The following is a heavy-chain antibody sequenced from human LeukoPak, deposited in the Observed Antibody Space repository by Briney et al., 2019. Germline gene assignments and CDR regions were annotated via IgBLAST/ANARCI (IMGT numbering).Heavy chain of an antibody. CDR2: INPNSGGT. Sequence: ASVKVSCKASGYTFTGYYMHWVRQAPGQGLEWMGWINPNSGGTNYAQKFQGRVTMARDTSISTAYVELSRLRSDDTALYYCAGGYCSGGSCYLSDYWGQGTLVTVSS. J-gene: IGHJ4*02. CDR3: AGGYCSGGSCYLSDY. V-gene: IGHV1-2*02. D-gene: IGHD2-15*01. CDR1: GYTFTGYY.